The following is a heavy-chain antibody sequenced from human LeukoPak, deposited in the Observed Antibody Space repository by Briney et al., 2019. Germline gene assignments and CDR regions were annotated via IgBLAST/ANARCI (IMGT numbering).Heavy chain of an antibody. V-gene: IGHV4-34*01. J-gene: IGHJ6*03. CDR3: ARGRRYYYYYMDV. CDR2: INHSGST. CDR1: GFTFSSYA. Sequence: GSLRLSCAASGFTFSSYAMSWVRQAPGKGLGWVGEINHSGSTNYNPSLKSRVTISVDTSKNQFSLKLSSVTAADTAVYYCARGRRYYYYYMDVWGKGTTVTVSS.